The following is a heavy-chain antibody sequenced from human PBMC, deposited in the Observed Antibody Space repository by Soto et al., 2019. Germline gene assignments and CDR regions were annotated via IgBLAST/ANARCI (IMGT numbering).Heavy chain of an antibody. V-gene: IGHV5-51*01. J-gene: IGHJ4*02. Sequence: GESLKLSCKGSGYSFTTYWIGWVRQMPGKGLEWMGIIYPDDSDTRYSPSFQGQVTISADKSISTAYLRWSSLKASDTAMYYCARHKAGWYGDSWGQGTLVTVSS. CDR2: IYPDDSDT. CDR3: ARHKAGWYGDS. D-gene: IGHD6-19*01. CDR1: GYSFTTYW.